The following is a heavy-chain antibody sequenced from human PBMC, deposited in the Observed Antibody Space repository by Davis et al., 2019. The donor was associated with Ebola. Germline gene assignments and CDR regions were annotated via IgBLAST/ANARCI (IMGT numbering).Heavy chain of an antibody. D-gene: IGHD2-8*02. CDR3: ARWTSYCTTTTCHPFFDY. Sequence: GGSLRLSCVASGFTVSSNSMSWVRQAPGKGLECVSGIYTGGITDYADSVKGRFTISRDDSKNTLYLQMSSLRAGDTAVYYCARWTSYCTTTTCHPFFDYWGQGTLVTVSS. V-gene: IGHV3-53*01. J-gene: IGHJ4*02. CDR2: IYTGGIT. CDR1: GFTVSSNS.